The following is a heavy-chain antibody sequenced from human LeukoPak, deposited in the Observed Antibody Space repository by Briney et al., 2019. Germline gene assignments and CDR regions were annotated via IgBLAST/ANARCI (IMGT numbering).Heavy chain of an antibody. D-gene: IGHD3-3*01. CDR1: GDSISSSRYY. J-gene: IGHJ4*02. Sequence: SESLSLTCTVSGDSISSSRYYWGRIRHPPGKRLEWIGSISYSGRTYDNPSLKSRITISVDTSSIPFSLKRNSVTSTDTAVYYCARSYSITIFGVVPSFDYWGQGPLVTVSS. V-gene: IGHV4-39*01. CDR2: ISYSGRT. CDR3: ARSYSITIFGVVPSFDY.